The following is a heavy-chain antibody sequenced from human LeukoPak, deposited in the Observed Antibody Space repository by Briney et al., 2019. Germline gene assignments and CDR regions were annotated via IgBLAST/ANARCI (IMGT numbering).Heavy chain of an antibody. J-gene: IGHJ4*02. CDR3: TTRAAARYCSYGACFSCGDY. CDR1: VFSFSDAW. V-gene: IGHV3-15*07. D-gene: IGHD2-15*01. CDR2: ISSKADGGTP. Sequence: GGSLRLSCVASVFSFSDAWMNWVRQAPGKGLEWVGHISSKADGGTPDYIAHVRGRFTISRDDSKDTLYLQMNRLNTEDKAMYYCTTRAAARYCSYGACFSCGDYWGQGTLVTVSS.